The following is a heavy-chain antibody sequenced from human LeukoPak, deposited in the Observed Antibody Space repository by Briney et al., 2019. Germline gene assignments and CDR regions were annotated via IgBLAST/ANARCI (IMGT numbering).Heavy chain of an antibody. CDR1: GGSISSGDYY. D-gene: IGHD6-13*01. CDR2: IYYSGST. Sequence: SLTLSLTCTVSGGSISSGDYYWSWIRQPPGKGLEWIGYIYYSGSTYYNPSLKSRVTISVDTSKNQFSLKLSSVTAADTAVYYCARDAGAAAGTRWFDPWGQGTLVTVSS. CDR3: ARDAGAAAGTRWFDP. J-gene: IGHJ5*02. V-gene: IGHV4-30-4*01.